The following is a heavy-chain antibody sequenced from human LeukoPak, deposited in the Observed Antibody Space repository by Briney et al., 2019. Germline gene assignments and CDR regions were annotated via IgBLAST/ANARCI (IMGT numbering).Heavy chain of an antibody. D-gene: IGHD2-21*02. J-gene: IGHJ4*02. Sequence: PSETLSLTCTVSGGSISSSSYYWGWLRQPPGKGLEWCGSIYYSGSTYYNPSLKSRVTISVDTSKNQFSLKLSSVSAADTAVYYCARDGPSKHIVVVTARYFDYWGQGTLVTVSS. V-gene: IGHV4-39*07. CDR2: IYYSGST. CDR3: ARDGPSKHIVVVTARYFDY. CDR1: GGSISSSSYY.